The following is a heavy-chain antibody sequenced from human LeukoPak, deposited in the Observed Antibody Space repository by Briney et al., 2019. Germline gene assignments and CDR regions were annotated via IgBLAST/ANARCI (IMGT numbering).Heavy chain of an antibody. CDR1: RFTVSSNY. Sequence: GGSLRLSCAASRFTVSSNYMSWVRQAPGKGLEWVSVIYSGGSTNYADSVKGRFTISIANSKHTLYFQTNSMTAEDTAVYYWARSLGTIPSYIFFDYWGQGTLVTVSS. V-gene: IGHV3-53*05. CDR3: ARSLGTIPSYIFFDY. CDR2: IYSGGST. J-gene: IGHJ4*02. D-gene: IGHD3-10*01.